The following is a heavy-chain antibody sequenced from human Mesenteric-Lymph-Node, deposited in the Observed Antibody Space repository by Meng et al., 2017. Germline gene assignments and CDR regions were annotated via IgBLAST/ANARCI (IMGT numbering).Heavy chain of an antibody. V-gene: IGHV3-20*01. CDR2: INWNGGST. CDR1: GFTFSSYA. D-gene: IGHD1-26*01. CDR3: ARAYSGYYYYYGMDV. J-gene: IGHJ6*02. Sequence: GESLKISCAASGFTFSSYAMSWVRQAPGKGLEWVSGINWNGGSTGYADSVKGRFTISRDNAKNSLYLQMNSLRAEDTALYHCARAYSGYYYYYGMDVWGQGTTVTVSS.